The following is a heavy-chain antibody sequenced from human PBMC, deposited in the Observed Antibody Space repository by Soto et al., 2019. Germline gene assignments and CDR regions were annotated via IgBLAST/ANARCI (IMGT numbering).Heavy chain of an antibody. Sequence: PGGSLRLSCAASGFTVSSNYMSWVRQAPGKGLEWVSVIYSGGSTYYADSVKGRFTISRDNDKNTVFLEMSSLRAEDTAVYYCAKVFSPEGGNYFEYWGQGTLVTVSS. CDR1: GFTVSSNY. V-gene: IGHV3-53*01. CDR2: IYSGGST. CDR3: AKVFSPEGGNYFEY. J-gene: IGHJ4*02.